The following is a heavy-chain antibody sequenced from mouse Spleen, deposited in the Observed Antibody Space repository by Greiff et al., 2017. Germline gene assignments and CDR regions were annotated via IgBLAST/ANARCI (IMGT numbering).Heavy chain of an antibody. CDR2: ISSGSSTI. D-gene: IGHD2-2*01. CDR3: ARNGYDGDYFDY. Sequence: EVMLVESGGGLVKPGGSLKLSCAASGFTFSDYGMHWVRQAPEKGLEWVAYISSGSSTIYYADTVKGRFTISRDNAKNTLFLQMTSLRSEDTAMYYCARNGYDGDYFDYWGQGTTLTVSS. J-gene: IGHJ2*01. CDR1: GFTFSDYG. V-gene: IGHV5-17*01.